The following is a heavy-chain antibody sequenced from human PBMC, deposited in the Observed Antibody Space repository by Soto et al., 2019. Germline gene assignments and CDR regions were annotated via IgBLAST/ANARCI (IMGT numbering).Heavy chain of an antibody. V-gene: IGHV4-39*01. CDR1: GGSISSSSYY. CDR2: IYYSGST. J-gene: IGHJ6*02. CDR3: ASSYSSSWYYYYYSMDV. D-gene: IGHD6-13*01. Sequence: PSETLSLTCTVSGGSISSSSYYWGWIRQPPGKGLEWIGSIYYSGSTYYNPSLKSRVTISVDTSKNQFSLKLSSVTAADTAVYYCASSYSSSWYYYYYSMDVWGQGTTVTV.